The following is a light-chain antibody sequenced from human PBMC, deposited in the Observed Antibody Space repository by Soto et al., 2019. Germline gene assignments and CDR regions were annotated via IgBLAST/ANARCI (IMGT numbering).Light chain of an antibody. Sequence: QSALTQPASVSGSPGQSITISCTGTSSDVGGYNYVSWYQQHPGKAPKLMIYEVSNRPSGVSNRFSGSKSGNTASLTISGLQAEDEADYFCSSYGSPSTRDVFGTGTKLTVL. CDR3: SSYGSPSTRDV. CDR2: EVS. J-gene: IGLJ1*01. CDR1: SSDVGGYNY. V-gene: IGLV2-14*01.